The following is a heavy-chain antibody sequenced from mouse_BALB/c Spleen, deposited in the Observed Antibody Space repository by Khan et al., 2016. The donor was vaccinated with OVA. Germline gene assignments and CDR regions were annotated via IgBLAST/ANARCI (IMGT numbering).Heavy chain of an antibody. CDR3: ARGRAY. CDR1: GYSITSDYA. D-gene: IGHD3-3*01. Sequence: EVQLQESGPGLVKPSQSLSLTCTVTGYSITSDYAWNWIRQFPGNKLEWMGYISYSGRTNYTPSLKSRISITRDTSKNQFFLQLNAVTTEATATYYCARGRAYWGQGTLVTVSA. CDR2: ISYSGRT. J-gene: IGHJ3*01. V-gene: IGHV3-2*02.